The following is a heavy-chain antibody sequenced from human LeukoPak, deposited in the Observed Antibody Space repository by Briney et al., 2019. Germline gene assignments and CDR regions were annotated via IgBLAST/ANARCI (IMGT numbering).Heavy chain of an antibody. CDR3: ARVDRVGASRGCDY. Sequence: ASVKVSCKASGGTFSSYAISWVRQAPGQGLEWMGGIIPIFGTANYAQKLQGRVTMTTDTSTSTAYMELRSLRSDDTAVYYCARVDRVGASRGCDYWGQGTLVTVSS. D-gene: IGHD1-26*01. CDR1: GGTFSSYA. V-gene: IGHV1-69*05. CDR2: IIPIFGTA. J-gene: IGHJ4*02.